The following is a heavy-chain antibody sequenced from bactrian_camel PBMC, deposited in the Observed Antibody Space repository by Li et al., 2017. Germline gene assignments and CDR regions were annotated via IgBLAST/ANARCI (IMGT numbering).Heavy chain of an antibody. CDR3: ASDQPECPVTYCSDGYCRALRGD. J-gene: IGHJ4*01. V-gene: IGHV3S6*01. Sequence: QVQLVESGGGSVQAGGSQRLSCTASGYNFSSYCMGWFRQAPGKEREGVAIIDSDGSTTYTDSVKGRFTISKDNAKITLYLQMNSLKPEDSAMYYCASDQPECPVTYCSDGYCRALRGDWGQGTQVTVS. CDR2: IDSDGST. D-gene: IGHD2*01. CDR1: GYNFSSYC.